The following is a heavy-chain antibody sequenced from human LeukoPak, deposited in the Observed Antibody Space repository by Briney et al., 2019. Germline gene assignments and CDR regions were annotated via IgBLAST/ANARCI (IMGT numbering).Heavy chain of an antibody. Sequence: ASVKVSCKASGYTFTSYDINWVRQATGQGREWMGWMNPNSGNTGYAQKFQGRVTMTRNTSISTAYMEMSSLRSEDTAVYYCARVPTMVRGTRAVFDYWGQRTLVTVSS. V-gene: IGHV1-8*01. CDR3: ARVPTMVRGTRAVFDY. J-gene: IGHJ4*02. CDR2: MNPNSGNT. D-gene: IGHD3-10*01. CDR1: GYTFTSYD.